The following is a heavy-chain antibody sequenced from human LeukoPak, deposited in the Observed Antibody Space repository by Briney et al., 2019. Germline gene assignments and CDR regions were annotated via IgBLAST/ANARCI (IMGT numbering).Heavy chain of an antibody. D-gene: IGHD2-2*01. CDR2: IRYDGSNK. CDR3: AKDDCSSTSCYWGDYYYYMDV. V-gene: IGHV3-30*02. CDR1: GFTFSSYG. J-gene: IGHJ6*03. Sequence: PGGSLRLSCAASGFTFSSYGMHWVRQAPGKGLEGVAFIRYDGSNKYYADSVKGRFTISRDNSKNTLYLQMNSLRAEDTAVYYCAKDDCSSTSCYWGDYYYYMDVWGKGTTVTVSS.